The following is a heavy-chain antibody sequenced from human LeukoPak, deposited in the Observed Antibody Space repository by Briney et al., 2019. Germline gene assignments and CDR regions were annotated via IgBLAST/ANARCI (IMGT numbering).Heavy chain of an antibody. V-gene: IGHV1-18*01. CDR1: GHTFPKNG. CDR2: VVGHNGHT. D-gene: IGHD3-3*01. J-gene: IGHJ4*02. Sequence: GASVNVSCKTSGHTFPKNGISWVRQAPGQGLEWMGWVVGHNGHTNYAQKFQGRVVMTTDTSTTTAYMELRSLKSDDTAMYYCATVGRLHYVLEDWGQGTLVTVSS. CDR3: ATVGRLHYVLED.